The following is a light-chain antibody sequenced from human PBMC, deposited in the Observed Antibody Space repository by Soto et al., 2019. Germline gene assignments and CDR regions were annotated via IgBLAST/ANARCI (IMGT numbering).Light chain of an antibody. V-gene: IGLV1-40*01. J-gene: IGLJ1*01. Sequence: QSVLRQPPSVSGAPWQRVTISCTVSSANIVAGYYVHWYQQLPGTAPKLLIYGNSNRPSGVPDRFSGSKSGTSASLAITGLQAEDEADYYCQSYDSSLSGYVFGTGTKVTVL. CDR2: GNS. CDR1: SANIVAGYY. CDR3: QSYDSSLSGYV.